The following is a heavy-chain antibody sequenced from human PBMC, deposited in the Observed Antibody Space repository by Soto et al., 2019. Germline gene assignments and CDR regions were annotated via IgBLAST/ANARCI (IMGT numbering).Heavy chain of an antibody. CDR3: ASGFDSDGLYNGGHP. V-gene: IGHV4-4*02. Sequence: VQLQESGPGLVKPSGTLSLTCTVSGGSISTTNWWSWVRQSPGKGLEWIGEILHIVSTNYNPSLKSRVIISIDKSKNQFSLRLSSVTAADTAVYYCASGFDSDGLYNGGHPWGQGTLVSVSS. J-gene: IGHJ5*02. CDR1: GGSISTTNW. CDR2: ILHIVST. D-gene: IGHD3-22*01.